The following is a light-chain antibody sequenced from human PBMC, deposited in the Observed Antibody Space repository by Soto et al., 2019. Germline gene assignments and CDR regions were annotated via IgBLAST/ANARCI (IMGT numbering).Light chain of an antibody. V-gene: IGKV3-15*01. Sequence: EIVMTQSPATLSASPGERATLSCRASQSVSSNLAWYQQKPGQAPRLLIYGASTRATGIPARFSGSGSGTEFTLTINNLQSEDFADYYCQQYNNWPFFGGGTKVEIK. CDR3: QQYNNWPF. CDR2: GAS. J-gene: IGKJ4*01. CDR1: QSVSSN.